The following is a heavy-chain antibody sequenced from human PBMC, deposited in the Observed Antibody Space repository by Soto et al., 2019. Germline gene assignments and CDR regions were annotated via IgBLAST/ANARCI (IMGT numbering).Heavy chain of an antibody. CDR3: AHFVRTFDV. V-gene: IGHV2-5*02. J-gene: IGHJ3*01. Sequence: QITLKESGPTLVKPTQTLTLTCTFSGFSLSTYGVGVGWIRQPPGKALEWLAIIYWDHDQYFSPSLKDRLTISNDSSTHQVVLTMTSMDPVDTATYFCAHFVRTFDVWGHGTVVTVSS. D-gene: IGHD3-10*02. CDR1: GFSLSTYGVG. CDR2: IYWDHDQ.